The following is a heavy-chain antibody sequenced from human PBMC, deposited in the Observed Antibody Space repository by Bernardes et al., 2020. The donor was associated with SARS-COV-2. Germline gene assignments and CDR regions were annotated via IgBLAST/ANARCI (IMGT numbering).Heavy chain of an antibody. V-gene: IGHV3-74*01. CDR2: INSDGSST. Sequence: GGSLRLSCAASGFTFSSYWMHWVRQAPGKGLVWVSRINSDGSSTSYADSVKGRFTISRDNAKNTLYLQMNSLRAEDTAVYYCARGRVVGATMRWDYYYYGMDVWGQGTTVTASS. D-gene: IGHD1-26*01. CDR1: GFTFSSYW. J-gene: IGHJ6*02. CDR3: ARGRVVGATMRWDYYYYGMDV.